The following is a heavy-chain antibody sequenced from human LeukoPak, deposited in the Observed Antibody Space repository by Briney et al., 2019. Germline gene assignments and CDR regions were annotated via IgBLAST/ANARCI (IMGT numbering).Heavy chain of an antibody. CDR2: INTGGNT. Sequence: GGSLRLSCAASGFTVSSNYMSWVRKAPGKGLELVSLINTGGNTYYSDSFKGRFTLSRDNSKNTVYLQLNSLIDADTAMYYCVTTSHLLFYFASWGQGTLVTVS. V-gene: IGHV3-66*01. CDR1: GFTVSSNY. CDR3: VTTSHLLFYFAS. J-gene: IGHJ4*02.